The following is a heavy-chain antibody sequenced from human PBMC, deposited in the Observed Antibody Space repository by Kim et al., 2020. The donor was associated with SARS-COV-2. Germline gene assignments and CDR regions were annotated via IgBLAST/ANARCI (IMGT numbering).Heavy chain of an antibody. Sequence: SETLSLTCTISGGSISSYYWSWIRQPPGKGLEWIGYFFYRGITNNNPSLRSRVTISVDTSKNQFSLRLSSVTAADTAVYYCARDFSGSSVAPFDRWGQG. V-gene: IGHV4-59*01. CDR2: FFYRGIT. CDR1: GGSISSYY. CDR3: ARDFSGSSVAPFDR. D-gene: IGHD2-15*01. J-gene: IGHJ3*01.